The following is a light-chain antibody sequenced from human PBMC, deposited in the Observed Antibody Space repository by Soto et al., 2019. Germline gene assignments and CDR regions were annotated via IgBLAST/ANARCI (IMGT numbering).Light chain of an antibody. CDR3: PQSYGAPRA. V-gene: IGKV1-39*01. Sequence: DIQMTQSPSSLSASVGDSVIITCRASQSISSYLNWYQQKPGKAPKLLIYTASSLQSGVPSRFSGSGSGTVFTLTISTLQPEDFATYYCPQSYGAPRAFGQGTKVEIK. CDR1: QSISSY. J-gene: IGKJ1*01. CDR2: TAS.